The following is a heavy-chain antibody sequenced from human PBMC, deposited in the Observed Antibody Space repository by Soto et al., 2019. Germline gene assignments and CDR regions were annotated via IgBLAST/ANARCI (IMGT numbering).Heavy chain of an antibody. V-gene: IGHV4-59*12. CDR2: VYYTGST. CDR3: ARRGYDFSSGRYYYMDV. D-gene: IGHD3-3*01. CDR1: GGSISNFY. J-gene: IGHJ6*03. Sequence: SETLSLTCTVSGGSISNFYWSWIRQPPGKGLEWIGYVYYTGSTSYNPSLKRRVTFSADSSKNQFSLKLSSVTAADTAVYYCARRGYDFSSGRYYYMDVWGKGTTVTVSS.